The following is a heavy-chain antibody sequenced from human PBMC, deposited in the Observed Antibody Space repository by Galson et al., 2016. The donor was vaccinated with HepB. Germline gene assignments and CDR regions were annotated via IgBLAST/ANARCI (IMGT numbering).Heavy chain of an antibody. D-gene: IGHD4-23*01. CDR2: ISPKAAVT. CDR1: GFSIRNHW. V-gene: IGHV3-74*01. CDR3: TRFKEMNTVVNGAVGGY. J-gene: IGHJ4*02. Sequence: SLRLSCAASGFSIRNHWMHWVRQAPGKGLVLVSRISPKAAVTRYADSVEGRFSISKDSAKNTVYLQMSSLRAEDTAVYYCTRFKEMNTVVNGAVGGYWGQGTLVTVSS.